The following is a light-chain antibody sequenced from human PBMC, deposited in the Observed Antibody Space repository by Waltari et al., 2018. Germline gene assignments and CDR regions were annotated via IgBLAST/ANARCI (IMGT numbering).Light chain of an antibody. V-gene: IGKV3-20*01. Sequence: ETVLAQSPGTLPLSLRDSAPLSCRASQSVSRDYLAWYQQKPGQAPRLLIYGASSRATGIPARFSGSGSGTDFTLTITRLEPEDFAVYYCQQYGSSPLTFGGGTKVDIK. CDR1: QSVSRDY. CDR2: GAS. CDR3: QQYGSSPLT. J-gene: IGKJ4*01.